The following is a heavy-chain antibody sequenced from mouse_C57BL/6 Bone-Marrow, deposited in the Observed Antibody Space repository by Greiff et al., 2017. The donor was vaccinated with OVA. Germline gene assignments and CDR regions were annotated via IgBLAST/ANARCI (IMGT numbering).Heavy chain of an antibody. V-gene: IGHV5-6*01. D-gene: IGHD2-4*01. CDR1: GFTFSSYG. Sequence: EVQLVESGGDLVKPGGSLKLSCAASGFTFSSYGMSWVRQTPDKRLEWVATISSGGSYTYYPASVKWRFTISLANAKNTLYLQMSRLKSEDTAMYYCARRGIYYDYDVGDYAMDYWGQGTSVTVSA. CDR3: ARRGIYYDYDVGDYAMDY. J-gene: IGHJ4*01. CDR2: ISSGGSYT.